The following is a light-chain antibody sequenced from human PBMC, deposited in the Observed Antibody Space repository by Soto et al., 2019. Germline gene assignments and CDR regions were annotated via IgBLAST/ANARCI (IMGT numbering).Light chain of an antibody. CDR1: PSVTNY. CDR2: GAS. Sequence: EIVMTQSPATVPVSPVEIVTLSFMASPSVTNYLAWYQQKPGQAPRLLIYGASTGATGIPVRFSGSGSGTDFTLTISRLEPEDFAVYYCQQYGSSPITCGPGTKGDIK. J-gene: IGKJ3*01. V-gene: IGKV3-20*01. CDR3: QQYGSSPIT.